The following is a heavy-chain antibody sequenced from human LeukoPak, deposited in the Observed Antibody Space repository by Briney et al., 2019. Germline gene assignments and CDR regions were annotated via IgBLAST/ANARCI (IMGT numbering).Heavy chain of an antibody. Sequence: SETLSLTCTVSGGSISSYYWSWIRQPPGKGLEWIGYIYYSGSTNYNPSLKSRVTISVDTSKNQFSLKLSSVTAADTAVYYCARLSFVAQYNWFDPWGQGTLVTVSS. J-gene: IGHJ5*02. V-gene: IGHV4-59*08. CDR2: IYYSGST. CDR3: ARLSFVAQYNWFDP. D-gene: IGHD3-3*01. CDR1: GGSISSYY.